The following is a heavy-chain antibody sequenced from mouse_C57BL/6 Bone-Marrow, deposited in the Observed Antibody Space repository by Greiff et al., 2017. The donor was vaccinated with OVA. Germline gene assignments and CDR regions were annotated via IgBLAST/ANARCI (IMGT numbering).Heavy chain of an antibody. CDR3: ARYTHLTFDY. Sequence: EVHLVESGGGLVQPGGSLSLSCAASGFTFTDYYMSWVRQPPGKALEWLGFIRNKANGYTTEYSASVKGRFTISRDNSQSILYLQMNALRAEDSATYYCARYTHLTFDYWGQGTTLTVSS. J-gene: IGHJ2*01. CDR2: IRNKANGYTT. D-gene: IGHD4-1*01. CDR1: GFTFTDYY. V-gene: IGHV7-3*01.